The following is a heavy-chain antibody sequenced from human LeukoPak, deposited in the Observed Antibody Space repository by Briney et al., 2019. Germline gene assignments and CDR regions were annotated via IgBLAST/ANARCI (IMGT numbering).Heavy chain of an antibody. J-gene: IGHJ4*02. CDR2: ISGSSNYI. CDR3: ARGPRQLWLSLDH. Sequence: GSLRLSCAASGFTFSSYSMNWIRQAPGKGLEWVSSISGSSNYIYYADSVKGRFTISRDNAKNSLYLQMNSLRAEDTAVDYCARGPRQLWLSLDHWGQGTLVTVSS. D-gene: IGHD5-18*01. CDR1: GFTFSSYS. V-gene: IGHV3-21*01.